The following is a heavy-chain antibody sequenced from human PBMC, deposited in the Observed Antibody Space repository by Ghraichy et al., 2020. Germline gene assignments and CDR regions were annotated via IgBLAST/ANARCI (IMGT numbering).Heavy chain of an antibody. CDR2: INVDGSAT. J-gene: IGHJ4*02. Sequence: GESLNISCAASGFTFSSHWMHWVRQAPGKGLVWVARINVDGSATDYADSAKGRFTFSRDNAKNTLYLQMNSLRAEDTAVYYCVRNGHNWNFDYWGQGSLVTVSS. CDR3: VRNGHNWNFDY. D-gene: IGHD1-20*01. V-gene: IGHV3-74*01. CDR1: GFTFSSHW.